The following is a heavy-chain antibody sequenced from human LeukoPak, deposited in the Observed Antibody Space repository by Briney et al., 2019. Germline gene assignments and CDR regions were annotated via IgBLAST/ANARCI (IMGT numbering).Heavy chain of an antibody. V-gene: IGHV4-4*02. D-gene: IGHD3-10*01. J-gene: IGHJ3*02. Sequence: SETLSLTCTVSGGSVSSSNWRNWVRQPPGQGLEWIGEIDHSGTTYYSASLKSRVTISLDKSKNQFSLKLTSLTAADTAVYYCARDLADVTMVRGVSSGTFDIWGQGTVVTVSS. CDR2: IDHSGTT. CDR1: GGSVSSSNW. CDR3: ARDLADVTMVRGVSSGTFDI.